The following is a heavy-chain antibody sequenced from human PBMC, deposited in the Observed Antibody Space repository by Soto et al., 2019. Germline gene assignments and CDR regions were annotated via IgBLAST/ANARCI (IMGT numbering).Heavy chain of an antibody. CDR3: AKDSPRIQLWSNPYFDY. Sequence: PGGSLRLSCAASGFTFSSYAMHWVRQAPGKGLEWVAVISYDGSNKYYADSVKGRFTISRDNSKNTLYLQMNSLRAEDTAVYYCAKDSPRIQLWSNPYFDYWGQGTLVTVSS. D-gene: IGHD5-18*01. CDR2: ISYDGSNK. V-gene: IGHV3-30-3*01. J-gene: IGHJ4*02. CDR1: GFTFSSYA.